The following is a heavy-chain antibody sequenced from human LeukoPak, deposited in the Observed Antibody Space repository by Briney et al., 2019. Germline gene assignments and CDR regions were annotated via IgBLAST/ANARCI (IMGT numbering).Heavy chain of an antibody. V-gene: IGHV1-8*01. J-gene: IGHJ5*02. CDR2: MNPNSGNT. Sequence: ASVKVSCKASGYTFTSYDINWVRQATGQGLEWMGWMNPNSGNTGYAQKFQGRVTMTRNTSISTAYMELSSLRSEDTAVYYCARGESSGWHIGGNQLGFDPWGQGTLVTVSS. CDR3: ARGESSGWHIGGNQLGFDP. CDR1: GYTFTSYD. D-gene: IGHD6-19*01.